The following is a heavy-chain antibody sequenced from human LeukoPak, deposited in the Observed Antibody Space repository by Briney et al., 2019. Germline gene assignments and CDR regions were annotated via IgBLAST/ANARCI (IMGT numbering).Heavy chain of an antibody. CDR2: IRYDGSNK. V-gene: IGHV3-30*02. J-gene: IGHJ6*04. Sequence: GGSLRLSCAASGFTFSGYGMYWVRQVPGKGLEWVSFIRYDGSNKYYADSVKGRFTISRDNSKNTLYLQMNSLRAEDTAVYYCAKDHSLYYDSSGYYPGMDVWGKGTTVTISS. CDR3: AKDHSLYYDSSGYYPGMDV. D-gene: IGHD3-22*01. CDR1: GFTFSGYG.